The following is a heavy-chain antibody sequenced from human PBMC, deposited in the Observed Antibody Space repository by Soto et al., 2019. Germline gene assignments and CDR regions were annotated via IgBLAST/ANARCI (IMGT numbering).Heavy chain of an antibody. D-gene: IGHD5-18*01. CDR1: GGSISSYY. J-gene: IGHJ5*02. CDR2: IYYSGST. CDR3: ARGGSGYSYGYWFDP. V-gene: IGHV4-59*01. Sequence: PSETLSLTCTVSGGSISSYYWSWIRQPPGKGLEWIGYIYYSGSTNYNPSLKSRVTISVDTSKNQFSLKLSSVTAADTAVYYCARGGSGYSYGYWFDPWGQGTLVTSPQ.